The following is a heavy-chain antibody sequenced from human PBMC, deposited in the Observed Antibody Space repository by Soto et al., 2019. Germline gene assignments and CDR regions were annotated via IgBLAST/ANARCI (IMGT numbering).Heavy chain of an antibody. J-gene: IGHJ4*02. V-gene: IGHV2-5*02. D-gene: IGHD4-17*01. CDR2: IYWDDDK. CDR1: GFSLDTGGLG. Sequence: SGPTLVNPTQTLTLTCTFSGFSLDTGGLGVGWIRQPPGKALEWLALIYWDDDKRYSPSLKSRLTITEDTSKNQVVLTMTNMDPVDTATYYCAHRQRTVYFDYWGQGTLVTVSS. CDR3: AHRQRTVYFDY.